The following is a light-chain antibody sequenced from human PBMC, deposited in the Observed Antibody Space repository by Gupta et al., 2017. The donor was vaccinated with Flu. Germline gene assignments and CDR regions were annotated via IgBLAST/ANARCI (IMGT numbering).Light chain of an antibody. CDR2: AAS. CDR1: QSVSSNY. J-gene: IGKJ2*01. CDR3: QVYVSSPLYT. Sequence: RATRSCRTSQSVSSNYLAWYQQKPGQAPRLLIYAASSRATGIPDRFSGSGSGTDFTLTINRLEPEDFAVYYCQVYVSSPLYTFGQGTKLEI. V-gene: IGKV3-20*01.